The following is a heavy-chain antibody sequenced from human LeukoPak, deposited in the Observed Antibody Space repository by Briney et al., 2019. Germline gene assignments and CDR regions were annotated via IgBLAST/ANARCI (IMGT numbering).Heavy chain of an antibody. CDR3: ARGGQQWLVEYYFDY. Sequence: AETLSLTCAVYGGSFSGYCWSWIRQPPGKGLEWIGEINHSGSTNYNPSLKSRVTISVDTSKNQFSLKLSSVTAADTAVYYCARGGQQWLVEYYFDYWGQGTLVTVSS. J-gene: IGHJ4*02. V-gene: IGHV4-34*01. CDR1: GGSFSGYC. D-gene: IGHD6-19*01. CDR2: INHSGST.